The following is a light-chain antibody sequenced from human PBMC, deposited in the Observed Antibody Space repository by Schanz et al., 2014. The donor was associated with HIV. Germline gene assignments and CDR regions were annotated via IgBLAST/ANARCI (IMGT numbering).Light chain of an antibody. Sequence: QSVLTQPPSASGSPGQSVTISCTGTSSDVGGYNYVSWYQQHPGKAPKLMIYEVSKRPSGVPDRFSGSKSGTSASLAISGLQSEDEADYYCGTWDSSLSAGYVIFGGGTKLTVL. CDR1: SSDVGGYNY. CDR3: GTWDSSLSAGYVI. CDR2: EVS. V-gene: IGLV2-8*01. J-gene: IGLJ2*01.